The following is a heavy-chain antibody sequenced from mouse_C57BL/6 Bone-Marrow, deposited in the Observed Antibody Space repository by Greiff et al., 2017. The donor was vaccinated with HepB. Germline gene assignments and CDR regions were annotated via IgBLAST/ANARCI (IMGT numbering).Heavy chain of an antibody. Sequence: EVQLQQSGPELVKPGASVKISCKASGYTFTDYYMNWVEQSHGKSLEWIGDINPNNGGTSYNQKFKGKATLTVDKSSSTAYMELRSLTSEDSAVYYCARSSWFAYWGQGTLVTVSA. CDR2: INPNNGGT. V-gene: IGHV1-26*01. CDR1: GYTFTDYY. CDR3: ARSSWFAY. J-gene: IGHJ3*01.